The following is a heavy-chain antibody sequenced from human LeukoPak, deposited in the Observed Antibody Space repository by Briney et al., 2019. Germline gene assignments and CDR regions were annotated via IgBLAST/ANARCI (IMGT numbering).Heavy chain of an antibody. Sequence: RPGGSLRLSCAASGFTFDDYAMHWVRQAPGKGLEWVSGISWNSGSIGYADSVKGRFTISRDNAKNSLYLQMNSLRAEDMALYYCAKGFGYSYGYGFDYWGQGTLVTVSS. CDR2: ISWNSGSI. J-gene: IGHJ4*02. D-gene: IGHD5-18*01. CDR1: GFTFDDYA. V-gene: IGHV3-9*03. CDR3: AKGFGYSYGYGFDY.